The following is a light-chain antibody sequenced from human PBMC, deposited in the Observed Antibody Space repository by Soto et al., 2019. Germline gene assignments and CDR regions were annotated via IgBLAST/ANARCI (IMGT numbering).Light chain of an antibody. V-gene: IGLV2-8*01. CDR3: SSYEGSNNYV. CDR1: SSDIGGYNY. J-gene: IGLJ1*01. Sequence: QPALTQPPSASGSPGRSVTISCTGTSSDIGGYNYVSWYQQHPGKAPKLMIYEVSKRPSGVPDRFSGSKSGNTASLTVSGLQAEDEDDYYCSSYEGSNNYVFGSGTKVTVL. CDR2: EVS.